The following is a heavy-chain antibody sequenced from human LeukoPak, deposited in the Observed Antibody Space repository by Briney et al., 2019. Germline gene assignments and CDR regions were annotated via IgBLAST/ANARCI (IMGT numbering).Heavy chain of an antibody. V-gene: IGHV3-21*01. CDR3: ARETNLLLRGSAFDI. CDR2: ISSSSNYI. J-gene: IGHJ3*02. D-gene: IGHD1-26*01. Sequence: GGSLRLSCAASGVTFSSDSMKWVRQAPGKGLEWVSSISSSSNYIYYADSVKGRFTISRDNAKNSLYLQMNSLRAEDTAVYYCARETNLLLRGSAFDIWGQGTRVTVSS. CDR1: GVTFSSDS.